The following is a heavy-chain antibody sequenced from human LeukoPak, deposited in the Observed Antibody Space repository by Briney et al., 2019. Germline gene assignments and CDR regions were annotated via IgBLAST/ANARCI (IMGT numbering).Heavy chain of an antibody. CDR2: INGGGVNT. CDR3: AKDLYSNYGPADY. J-gene: IGHJ4*02. CDR1: GFTFSSYA. D-gene: IGHD4-11*01. V-gene: IGHV3-23*01. Sequence: GGSLRLSCAASGFTFSSYAMSWVRQAPGKGLEWVSPINGGGVNTHYADSVGGRFTISRDNSKNTLFLQMNSLRDEDTAVYYCAKDLYSNYGPADYWGQGDVVTVSS.